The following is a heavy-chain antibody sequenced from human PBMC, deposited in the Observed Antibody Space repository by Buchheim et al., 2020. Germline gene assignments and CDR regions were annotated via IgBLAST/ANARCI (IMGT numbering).Heavy chain of an antibody. Sequence: LQLQESGPGLVKPSETLSLTCSVSGGSISGSSSYWGWVRQPPGRGLEWIGSIYHSGSTYYNPSLKSRVTISVDTSRNQFSLKMSYVTAADTAVYYCATSNWFDPWGQGTL. V-gene: IGHV4-39*01. CDR1: GGSISGSSSY. J-gene: IGHJ5*01. CDR2: IYHSGST. CDR3: ATSNWFDP.